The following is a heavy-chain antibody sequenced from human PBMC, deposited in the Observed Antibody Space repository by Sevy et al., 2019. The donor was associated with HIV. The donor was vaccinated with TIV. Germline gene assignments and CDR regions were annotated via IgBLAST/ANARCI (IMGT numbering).Heavy chain of an antibody. D-gene: IGHD2-15*01. V-gene: IGHV4-30-2*01. CDR2: IHHAGST. Sequence: SETLSLTCAVXXXXITSTXFSCSWIRQAPGRGLEWIGFIHHAGSTYYNPSFQSRVTISVDRPRNEFSLKLSSVTAAXTAVYXCARALRGGXXAFXXWGQGTMVTVSS. CDR3: ARALRGGXXAFXX. J-gene: IGHJ3*02. CDR1: XXXITSTXFS.